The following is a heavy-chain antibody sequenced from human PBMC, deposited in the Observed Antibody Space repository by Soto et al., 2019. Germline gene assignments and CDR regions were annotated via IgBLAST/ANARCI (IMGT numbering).Heavy chain of an antibody. Sequence: SETLSLTCAVYGGSFSGYYWSWIRQPPGKGLEWIGEINHSGSTNYNPSLKSRVTISVDTSKNQFSLKLSSVTAADTAVYYCARRVIGSGSSYFDYWGQGTLVTV. CDR1: GGSFSGYY. J-gene: IGHJ4*02. CDR3: ARRVIGSGSSYFDY. CDR2: INHSGST. D-gene: IGHD1-26*01. V-gene: IGHV4-34*01.